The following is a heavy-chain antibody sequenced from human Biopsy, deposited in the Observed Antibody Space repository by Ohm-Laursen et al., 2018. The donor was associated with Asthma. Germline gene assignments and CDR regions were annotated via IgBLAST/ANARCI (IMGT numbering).Heavy chain of an antibody. CDR3: ARTFHFCSPYHAEHSQL. J-gene: IGHJ1*01. V-gene: IGHV3-7*01. Sequence: SLRLSCAASGFTFGDYWMSWVRQVPGKGLEWVANIKHDGTEKNHVDSLKGRFTISRDNAKNSLYLQMNSLRAEDTAVYYCARTFHFCSPYHAEHSQLWGQGTLVTVSS. CDR1: GFTFGDYW. CDR2: IKHDGTEK. D-gene: IGHD3-3*02.